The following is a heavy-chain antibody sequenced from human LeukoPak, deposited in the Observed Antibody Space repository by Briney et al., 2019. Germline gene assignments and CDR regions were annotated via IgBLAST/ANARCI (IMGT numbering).Heavy chain of an antibody. D-gene: IGHD3-22*01. CDR3: ARTNYDSGGSHPLDY. CDR2: IYTSGST. J-gene: IGHJ4*02. Sequence: PSQTLSLTCTVSGGSISSGSYYWGWIRQPAGKGLEWIGRIYTSGSTNYNPSLKSRVTISVDTSKNQFSLKLSSVTAADTAVYYCARTNYDSGGSHPLDYWGQGTLVTVSS. CDR1: GGSISSGSYY. V-gene: IGHV4-61*02.